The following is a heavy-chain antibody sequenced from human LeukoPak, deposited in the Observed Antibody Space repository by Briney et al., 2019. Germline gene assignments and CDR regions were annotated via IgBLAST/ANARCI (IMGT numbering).Heavy chain of an antibody. CDR1: GYTLTELS. CDR2: FDPEDGET. D-gene: IGHD3-10*01. J-gene: IGHJ6*02. Sequence: ASVKVSCKVSGYTLTELSMHWVRQAPGKGLEWMGGFDPEDGETIYAQKFQGRVTMTEDTSTDTAYMELSSLRSEDTAVYYCATATAMVRGVITLNYYYGMGVWGQGTTVTVSS. CDR3: ATATAMVRGVITLNYYYGMGV. V-gene: IGHV1-24*01.